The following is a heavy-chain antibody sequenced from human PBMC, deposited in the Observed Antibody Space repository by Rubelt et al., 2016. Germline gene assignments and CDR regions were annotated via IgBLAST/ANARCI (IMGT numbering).Heavy chain of an antibody. Sequence: CAASGFTFSSYWMHWVRQAPGKGLVWVSRINSDGSSTSYADSVKGRFTISRDNAKNTLYLQMNSLRAKDTAVYYCARVYGSGSSFYYYYGMDVWGQGTTVTVSS. CDR1: GFTFSSYW. CDR2: INSDGSST. CDR3: ARVYGSGSSFYYYYGMDV. J-gene: IGHJ6*02. D-gene: IGHD3-10*01. V-gene: IGHV3-74*01.